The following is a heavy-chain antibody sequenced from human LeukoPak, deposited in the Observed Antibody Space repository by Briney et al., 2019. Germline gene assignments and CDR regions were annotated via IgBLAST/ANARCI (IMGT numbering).Heavy chain of an antibody. V-gene: IGHV4-4*02. Sequence: SGTLSLTCAVSGASISSYNCWGWVRQSPGKGLELIGEIYRSGITNYNPSLKSRVTISVDKSKNQFSLKLNSVTAADTAVYYCARGASTVTGYFDYWGQGTLVTVSS. D-gene: IGHD4-17*01. CDR1: GASISSYNC. CDR2: IYRSGIT. J-gene: IGHJ4*02. CDR3: ARGASTVTGYFDY.